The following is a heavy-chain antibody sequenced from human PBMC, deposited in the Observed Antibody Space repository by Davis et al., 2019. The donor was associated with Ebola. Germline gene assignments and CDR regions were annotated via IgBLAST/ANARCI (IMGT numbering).Heavy chain of an antibody. Sequence: HSQTLSLTCAVSGDSVSISSGGYNWIRQSPSRGLEWLGRTYYNSKWYNDYAVYLKRRININPDTSTNQLSLQLNSVTPEDTAVYYCVRGWGRSGLDVWGQGTTVTVSS. CDR2: TYYNSKWYN. CDR3: VRGWGRSGLDV. V-gene: IGHV6-1*01. J-gene: IGHJ6*02. CDR1: GDSVSISSGG. D-gene: IGHD3-16*01.